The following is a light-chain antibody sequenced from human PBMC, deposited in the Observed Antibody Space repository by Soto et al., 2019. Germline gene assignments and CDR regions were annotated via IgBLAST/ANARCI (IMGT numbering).Light chain of an antibody. V-gene: IGKV1-39*01. CDR1: QSIFNY. CDR3: QRTYSFPWT. CDR2: AAS. Sequence: DIQMTQSPSSLSASVGARVTITCRASQSIFNYLNWYQQKPGKAPKPRVYAASSLHSGVPSRFSGGGSGTDFTLTISSLQPEDFATYFCQRTYSFPWTFGQGTKVDIK. J-gene: IGKJ1*01.